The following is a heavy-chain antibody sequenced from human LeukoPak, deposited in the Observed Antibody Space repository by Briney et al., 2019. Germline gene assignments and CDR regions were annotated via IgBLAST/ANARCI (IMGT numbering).Heavy chain of an antibody. D-gene: IGHD3-22*01. CDR3: ARGLGDYYDTSGYYYAVPAH. CDR2: MNPNSGDT. V-gene: IGHV1-8*01. CDR1: GCTFTSYD. Sequence: ASVKVSCKASGCTFTSYDINWVRQATGQGLEWMGWMNPNSGDTAYAQKFQGRVAMTRDTSISTAYMELSSLRSEDTAVYYCARGLGDYYDTSGYYYAVPAHWGQGTLVTVSS. J-gene: IGHJ4*02.